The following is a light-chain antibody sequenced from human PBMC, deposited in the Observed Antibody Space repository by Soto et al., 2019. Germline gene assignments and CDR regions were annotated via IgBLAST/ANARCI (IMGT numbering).Light chain of an antibody. CDR1: QDICKY. J-gene: IGKJ2*01. CDR2: DAS. Sequence: DIQMTQSPASLSAAVGDSVTFTCQASQDICKYLNWYQQKPGKAPKLLIDDASNLERGVPSRFSGSGSGTDVRLTVDSLQPEETATYYCQQYDHPPYTFGQGTKLEIK. CDR3: QQYDHPPYT. V-gene: IGKV1-33*01.